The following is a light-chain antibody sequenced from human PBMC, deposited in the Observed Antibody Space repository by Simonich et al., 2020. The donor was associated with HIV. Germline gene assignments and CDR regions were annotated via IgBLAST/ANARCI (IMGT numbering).Light chain of an antibody. CDR2: WAS. V-gene: IGKV4-1*01. Sequence: DIVMTQSPDSLAVSLGERATINCKSSQSVLHSSNNKNYLSCYQQRPGQPPKLIIYWASTRESVVPDRFSGSGSGTDFTLTISSLQAEDVAVYYCQQYYTTPLTFGGGTKVEIK. CDR3: QQYYTTPLT. J-gene: IGKJ4*01. CDR1: QSVLHSSNNKNY.